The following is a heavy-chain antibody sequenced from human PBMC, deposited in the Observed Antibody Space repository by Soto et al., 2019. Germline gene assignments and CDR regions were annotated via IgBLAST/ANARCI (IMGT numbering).Heavy chain of an antibody. V-gene: IGHV3-73*02. CDR1: GFTFSGSA. CDR3: SRLWAGGDDRDSPPYYLDY. D-gene: IGHD3-16*01. CDR2: IKARSYNYAT. J-gene: IGHJ4*02. Sequence: EVQLVESGGGLVQPGGSVIISCAASGFTFSGSAIHWVRQASGKGLEWVGRIKARSYNYATAYTASLKGRFTISRDDSKNPAYLQMNSLKTEDTAVYFCSRLWAGGDDRDSPPYYLDYWGQGTLVTVSS.